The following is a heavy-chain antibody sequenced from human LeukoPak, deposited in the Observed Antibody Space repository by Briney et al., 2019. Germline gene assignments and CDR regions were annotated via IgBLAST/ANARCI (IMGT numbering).Heavy chain of an antibody. CDR3: ARDKGRQLVR. D-gene: IGHD6-13*01. Sequence: SQTLSLTCTVSGGSISSGSYYWTWIRQPAGKGLEWIGRIFTSGSTNYNPSLKSRVTISINTSKNQFSLKLSSVTAADTAVYYCARDKGRQLVRWGQGTLVTVSS. CDR2: IFTSGST. CDR1: GGSISSGSYY. J-gene: IGHJ5*02. V-gene: IGHV4-61*02.